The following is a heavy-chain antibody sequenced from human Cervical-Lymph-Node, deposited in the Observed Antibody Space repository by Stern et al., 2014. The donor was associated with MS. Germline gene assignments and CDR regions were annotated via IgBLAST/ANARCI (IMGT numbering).Heavy chain of an antibody. CDR1: SGSLSSSNYY. CDR2: IYYGGST. Sequence: QVQLQESGPGLVKPSETLSLTCSVSSGSLSSSNYYWGWIRQPPGKGLEYIGSIYYGGSTFYNPSLRSRVTISIDTSKTQFSLKVRSVAAADTSVYYCVRYSSGWDSKTPYAMDVWGQGATVTVS. CDR3: VRYSSGWDSKTPYAMDV. J-gene: IGHJ6*02. V-gene: IGHV4-39*01. D-gene: IGHD6-25*01.